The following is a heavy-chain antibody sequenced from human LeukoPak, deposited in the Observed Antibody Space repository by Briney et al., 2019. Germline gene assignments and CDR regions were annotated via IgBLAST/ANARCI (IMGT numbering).Heavy chain of an antibody. Sequence: GGSLRLSCAASGFTFSSYWMHWVRQAPGKGLVWVSRIKGDGSTNYADSVKGRFTISRDNAKNSLYLQMNSLRAEDTAVYYCARRGDSPMVGDYWGQGTLVTVSS. CDR1: GFTFSSYW. J-gene: IGHJ4*02. CDR2: IKGDGST. V-gene: IGHV3-74*01. CDR3: ARRGDSPMVGDY. D-gene: IGHD5-18*01.